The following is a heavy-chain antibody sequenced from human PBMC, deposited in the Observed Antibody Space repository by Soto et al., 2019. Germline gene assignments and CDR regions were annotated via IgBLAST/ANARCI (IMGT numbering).Heavy chain of an antibody. CDR2: IYYSGST. V-gene: IGHV4-59*01. D-gene: IGHD2-15*01. Sequence: PSETLSLTCTVSGGSISSYYWSWIRQPPGKGLEWIGYIYYSGSTNYNPSLKSRVTISVDTSKNQFSLKLSSVTAADTAVYYCAREVVVVAATINWFDPWGQGTLVTVSS. J-gene: IGHJ5*02. CDR1: GGSISSYY. CDR3: AREVVVVAATINWFDP.